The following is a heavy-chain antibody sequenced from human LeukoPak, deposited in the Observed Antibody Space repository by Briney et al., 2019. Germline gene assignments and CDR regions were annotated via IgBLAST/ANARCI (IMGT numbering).Heavy chain of an antibody. CDR3: AKGEPHYYGTLSIFDI. V-gene: IGHV3-23*01. CDR2: LSAPGGTT. Sequence: PGGSLTLSCAASGFTFSNYAMSWVRQAPGKGLEWVSGLSAPGGTTYYADSVRGRFTVSRDNSKNTMFLQMNSLRADDTGIYYCAKGEPHYYGTLSIFDIWGQGTMVTVSS. D-gene: IGHD3-10*01. J-gene: IGHJ3*02. CDR1: GFTFSNYA.